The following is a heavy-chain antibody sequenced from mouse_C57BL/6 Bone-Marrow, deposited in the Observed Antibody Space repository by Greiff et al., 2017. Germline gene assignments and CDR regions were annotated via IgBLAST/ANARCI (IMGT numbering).Heavy chain of an antibody. D-gene: IGHD2-2*01. Sequence: VQLQQSGPELVKPGASVKISCKASGYTFTDYYINWVKQRPGQGLEWIGWIFPGSGSTYYNEKFQGKATLTVDTSSSTAYMLLSSLTSEDSAVYVCAREGWLRRRPLFDYWGQGTTLTVSS. J-gene: IGHJ2*01. CDR3: AREGWLRRRPLFDY. CDR2: IFPGSGST. CDR1: GYTFTDYY. V-gene: IGHV1-75*01.